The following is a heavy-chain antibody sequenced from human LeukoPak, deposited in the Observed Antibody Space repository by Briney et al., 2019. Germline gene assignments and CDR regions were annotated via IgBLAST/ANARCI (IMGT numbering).Heavy chain of an antibody. D-gene: IGHD3-10*01. CDR3: ARGATPTEYEVWFGELQYYYGMDV. CDR1: GYTFTSYD. CDR2: MNPNSGNT. J-gene: IGHJ6*02. V-gene: IGHV1-8*01. Sequence: ASVKVSCKASGYTFTSYDINWVRQATGQGLEWMGWMNPNSGNTGYAQKFQGRVTMTRNTSISTAYMELSSLRSEDTAVYYCARGATPTEYEVWFGELQYYYGMDVWGQGTTVTVSS.